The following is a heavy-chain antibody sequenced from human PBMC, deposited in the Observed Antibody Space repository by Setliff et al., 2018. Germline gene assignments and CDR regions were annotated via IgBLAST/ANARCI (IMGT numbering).Heavy chain of an antibody. D-gene: IGHD5-12*01. CDR2: IYYSGST. V-gene: IGHV4-39*01. CDR3: AGYSGYGGDDY. Sequence: SETLSLTCTVSGGSISSSSYYWGWIRQSPGKGLEWIGSIYYSGSTYYNPSLKSRVTISVDTSKNQFSLKLSSVTAAGTAVYYCAGYSGYGGDDYWGQGTLVTVS. CDR1: GGSISSSSYY. J-gene: IGHJ4*02.